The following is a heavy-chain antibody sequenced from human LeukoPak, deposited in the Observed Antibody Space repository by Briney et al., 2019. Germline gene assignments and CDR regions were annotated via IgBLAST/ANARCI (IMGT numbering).Heavy chain of an antibody. CDR3: ARAPRHAYDYYYFMDV. CDR2: IWYDGTNK. Sequence: PGGSLRFACAASGFTFSCHAMQWVRQAPGKGLEWVALIWYDGTNKYYADSVKGRFTISRDNSKNTLYLQMNRLRAEDTAVYYCARAPRHAYDYYYFMDVWGEGTTVSVSS. V-gene: IGHV3-33*01. J-gene: IGHJ6*03. CDR1: GFTFSCHA.